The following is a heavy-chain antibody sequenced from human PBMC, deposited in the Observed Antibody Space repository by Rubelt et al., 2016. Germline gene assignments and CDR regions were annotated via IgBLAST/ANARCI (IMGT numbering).Heavy chain of an antibody. D-gene: IGHD4/OR15-4a*01. CDR3: ARLRGYGED. CDR1: GGSIRSSSYY. V-gene: IGHV4-39*07. Sequence: QVQLQESGPGLVKPSETLSLTCTVSGGSIRSSSYYWGWIRQPPGKGLEWIGSILHSGSTYDNPSLRSRVTMSVDTSKNQFSLILSSVNAADTAVYYCARLRGYGEDWGQGTLVTVSS. J-gene: IGHJ4*02. CDR2: ILHSGST.